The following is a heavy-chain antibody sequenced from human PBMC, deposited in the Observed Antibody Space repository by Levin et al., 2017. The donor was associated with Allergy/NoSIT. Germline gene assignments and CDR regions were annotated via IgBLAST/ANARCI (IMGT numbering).Heavy chain of an antibody. Sequence: GGSLRLSCAASGFIFSSYAMSWVRQAPGKGLEWVATITATGGTTYYADSVKGRFTISRDNSKNTLYLQMNSLRGDDTAIYYCAKDVFTTGWLLLDQWGQGTLVTVSS. CDR3: AKDVFTTGWLLLDQ. CDR1: GFIFSSYA. D-gene: IGHD2-21*02. V-gene: IGHV3-23*01. CDR2: ITATGGTT. J-gene: IGHJ4*02.